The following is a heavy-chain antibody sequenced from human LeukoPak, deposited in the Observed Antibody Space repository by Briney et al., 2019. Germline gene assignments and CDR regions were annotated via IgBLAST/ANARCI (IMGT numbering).Heavy chain of an antibody. J-gene: IGHJ4*02. Sequence: SETLSLTCTVSGGSITSYHWSWIRQPAGKGLEWIGRIYTSGSTNYNPSLKSRVTMSVDTSKNQFSLKLSSVTAADTAVYYCARDGLYSYGYSYFDYRGQGTLVTVSS. V-gene: IGHV4-4*07. CDR1: GGSITSYH. CDR2: IYTSGST. CDR3: ARDGLYSYGYSYFDY. D-gene: IGHD5-18*01.